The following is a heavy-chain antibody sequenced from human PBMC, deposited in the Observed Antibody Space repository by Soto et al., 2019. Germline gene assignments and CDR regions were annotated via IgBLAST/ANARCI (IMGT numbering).Heavy chain of an antibody. CDR2: IYPGDSDT. Sequence: GESLKISCKGSGYSFTSYWIGWVRQMPGKGLEWMGIIYPGDSDTRYSPSFQGQVTISADKSISTAYLQWSSLKASDTAMYYCARHSLTYYYDSSGYPDYWGQGTLVTVS. D-gene: IGHD3-22*01. V-gene: IGHV5-51*01. J-gene: IGHJ4*02. CDR1: GYSFTSYW. CDR3: ARHSLTYYYDSSGYPDY.